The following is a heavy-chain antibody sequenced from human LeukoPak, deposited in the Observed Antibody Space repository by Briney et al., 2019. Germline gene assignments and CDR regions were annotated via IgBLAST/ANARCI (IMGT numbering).Heavy chain of an antibody. CDR1: GGSVSSSSYY. J-gene: IGHJ5*02. CDR3: ARHPAIGGWYRA. D-gene: IGHD6-19*01. V-gene: IGHV4-39*01. Sequence: SETLSLTCTVSGGSVSSSSYYWGWIRQPPGKGLEWIGSIYYSGSTYYNPSPKSRVTISVDTSKNQFSLKLSSVTAADTAVYYGARHPAIGGWYRAWGQGTLVTVSS. CDR2: IYYSGST.